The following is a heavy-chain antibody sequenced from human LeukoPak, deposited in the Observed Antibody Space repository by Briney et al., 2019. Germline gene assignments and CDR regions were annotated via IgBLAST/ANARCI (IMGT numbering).Heavy chain of an antibody. D-gene: IGHD2-21*02. V-gene: IGHV3-64D*09. Sequence: GGPLRLSCSASGFAFSNYVMHWVRQAPGKGLEYVSATSTNGDTTYYTDSVKGRFTISRDNSKNTLSLQMSSLRAEDTAVYFCVKDCSRDWNGHWFDSWGQGTLVTVSS. CDR1: GFAFSNYV. CDR3: VKDCSRDWNGHWFDS. J-gene: IGHJ5*01. CDR2: TSTNGDTT.